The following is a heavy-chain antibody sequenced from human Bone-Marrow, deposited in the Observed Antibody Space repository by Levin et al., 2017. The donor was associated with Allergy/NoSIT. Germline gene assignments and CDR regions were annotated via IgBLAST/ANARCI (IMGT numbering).Heavy chain of an antibody. Sequence: SETLSLTCTVSGASVTSGTYYWTWIRQPPGKGLEWIGSVFHTGSANYNPSLKSRLTISVDTSKNQFSLNLISVTAADTAIYFCARGASESASGNCYLNFYYYMDIWAKGTPVTVSS. CDR1: GASVTSGTYY. CDR2: VFHTGSA. V-gene: IGHV4-61*01. J-gene: IGHJ6*03. CDR3: ARGASESASGNCYLNFYYYMDI. D-gene: IGHD2-21*01.